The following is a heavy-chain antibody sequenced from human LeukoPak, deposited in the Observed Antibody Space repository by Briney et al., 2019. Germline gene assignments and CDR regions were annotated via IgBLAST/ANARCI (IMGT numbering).Heavy chain of an antibody. CDR3: ARYFGSSWHYLYYYYYMDV. CDR1: GFTFSDYY. Sequence: PGGSLRLSCAASGFTFSDYYMSWIRQAPGKGLEWVSYISSSGSTIYYADSVKGRFTISRDNAKNSLYLQMNSLRAEDTAVYYCARYFGSSWHYLYYYYYMDVWGKGTTVTVSS. CDR2: ISSSGSTI. D-gene: IGHD6-13*01. J-gene: IGHJ6*03. V-gene: IGHV3-11*04.